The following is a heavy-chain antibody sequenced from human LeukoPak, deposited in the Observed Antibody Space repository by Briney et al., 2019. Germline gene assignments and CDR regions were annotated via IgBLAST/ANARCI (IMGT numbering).Heavy chain of an antibody. CDR2: TSYDESNK. J-gene: IGHJ4*02. Sequence: GGSLRLSCAASGFTFSSYAMTWVRQAPGKGLEWVAVTSYDESNKYYADSVKGRFTISRDNSKSTLYLQMNSLRAEDTAIYYCARAGGGQYYFDYWGQGTLVTVSS. CDR1: GFTFSSYA. D-gene: IGHD6-19*01. CDR3: ARAGGGQYYFDY. V-gene: IGHV3-30-3*01.